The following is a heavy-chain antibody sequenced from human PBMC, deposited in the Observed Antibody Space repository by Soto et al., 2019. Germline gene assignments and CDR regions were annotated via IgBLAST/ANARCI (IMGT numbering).Heavy chain of an antibody. V-gene: IGHV3-33*01. CDR1: KSIFTGYG. Sequence: QVLLVESGGGVAQPGRSLRLSCAAYKSIFTGYGMHWVRKTPGKGLEWVAVIRFDGTDEHYADSVKGRFTISRDNSKNMLYLQMNSMRVEDTALYYCARDDIGGTAFRGFLEYWGQGTLVTVSS. CDR3: ARDDIGGTAFRGFLEY. CDR2: IRFDGTDE. J-gene: IGHJ4*02. D-gene: IGHD1-1*01.